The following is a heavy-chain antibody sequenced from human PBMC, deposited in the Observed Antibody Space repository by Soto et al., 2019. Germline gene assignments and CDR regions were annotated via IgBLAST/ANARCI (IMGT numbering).Heavy chain of an antibody. D-gene: IGHD3-22*01. Sequence: SETLSLTCTVSGDSISSGDYYWSWIRQPPGKGLEWIGCIYYSGNTYYNPSLKRRFSISVDTSKNQFSLQLSSVTVADTAVYYCARSPDSSGYYPRWYYYGMDVWGQGTTVTVSS. CDR2: IYYSGNT. CDR1: GDSISSGDYY. CDR3: ARSPDSSGYYPRWYYYGMDV. V-gene: IGHV4-30-4*01. J-gene: IGHJ6*02.